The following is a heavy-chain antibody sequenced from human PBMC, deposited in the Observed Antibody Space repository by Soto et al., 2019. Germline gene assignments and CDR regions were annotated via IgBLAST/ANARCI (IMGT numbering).Heavy chain of an antibody. CDR2: IDPDGGST. Sequence: GASVKVSCKASGYTFTSYYMHWVRQAPGKGLEWMGIIDPDGGSTSYAQKFQGRATMTEDTSTDTAYMELSSLRSEDTAVYYCATRGYSGYDELYWGQGTLVTVSS. J-gene: IGHJ4*02. CDR1: GYTFTSYY. D-gene: IGHD5-12*01. CDR3: ATRGYSGYDELY. V-gene: IGHV1-46*01.